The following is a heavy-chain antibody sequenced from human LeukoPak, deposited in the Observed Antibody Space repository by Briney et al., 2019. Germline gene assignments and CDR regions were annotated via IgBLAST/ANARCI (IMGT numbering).Heavy chain of an antibody. CDR1: GASISSDY. Sequence: SETLSLTCSVSGASISSDYWSWFGQPPGEGLEWLGYIHYSGIIKFNPSLKGRLAISLDTSNNQFSLKLNSVTAADTAVYYCTKHAPSPYSGNHAYWGQGTLVAVSS. V-gene: IGHV4-59*08. CDR3: TKHAPSPYSGNHAY. J-gene: IGHJ4*02. CDR2: IHYSGII. D-gene: IGHD4-11*01.